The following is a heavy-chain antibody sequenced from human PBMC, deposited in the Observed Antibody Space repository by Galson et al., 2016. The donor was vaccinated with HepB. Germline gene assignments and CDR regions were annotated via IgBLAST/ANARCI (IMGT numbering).Heavy chain of an antibody. CDR3: VAYNWNYPDY. J-gene: IGHJ4*02. D-gene: IGHD1-7*01. V-gene: IGHV3-74*01. Sequence: SLILSCAASGFTFTAYYMYWVRQTPGRGLVWVSRIGPDGSDTGYADSVKGRFTISRDNAKNTLYLQMSSLRAEDTALYYCVAYNWNYPDYWGQGTLVTVSS. CDR2: IGPDGSDT. CDR1: GFTFTAYY.